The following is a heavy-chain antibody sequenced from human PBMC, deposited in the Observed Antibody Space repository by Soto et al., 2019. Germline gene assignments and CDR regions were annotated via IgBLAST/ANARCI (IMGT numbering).Heavy chain of an antibody. J-gene: IGHJ4*02. D-gene: IGHD3-22*01. CDR2: IYPDNSDT. CDR3: VRPDSTGYYHY. Sequence: GESLKISCKGSGYTFISSWIGWVRQMPGKGLEWMGIIYPDNSDTRYSPSFQGQVIMSVDKSIRTAYLQWRSLKASDTAMYYCVRPDSTGYYHYWGQGTLVTVSS. CDR1: GYTFISSW. V-gene: IGHV5-51*01.